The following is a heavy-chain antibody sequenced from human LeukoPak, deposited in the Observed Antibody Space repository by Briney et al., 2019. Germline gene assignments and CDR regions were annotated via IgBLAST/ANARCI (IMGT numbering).Heavy chain of an antibody. Sequence: GGSLRLSCAASGFTFSSYSMNWVRQAPGKGLEWVSSISSSSSYIYYADSVKGRFTISRDNAKNSLYLQMNSLSAEDTAVYYCAREGLDAFDIWGQGTMVTVSS. CDR3: AREGLDAFDI. V-gene: IGHV3-21*01. J-gene: IGHJ3*02. CDR2: ISSSSSYI. CDR1: GFTFSSYS.